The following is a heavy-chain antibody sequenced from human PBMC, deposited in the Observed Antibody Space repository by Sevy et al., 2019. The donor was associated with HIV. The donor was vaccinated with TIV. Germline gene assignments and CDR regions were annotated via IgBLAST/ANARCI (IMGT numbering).Heavy chain of an antibody. CDR1: GFTFSKYS. CDR2: LSFGCGEI. V-gene: IGHV3-23*01. D-gene: IGHD2-8*01. CDR3: AREGCTKPHDY. Sequence: GGSLRLSCAASGFTFSKYSMSWVRQPPGKGLEWVSTLSFGCGEINYANSVKGRFTISRDNSKSSVYLQMNNLRPEDTAVYYCAREGCTKPHDYWGQGTLV. J-gene: IGHJ4*02.